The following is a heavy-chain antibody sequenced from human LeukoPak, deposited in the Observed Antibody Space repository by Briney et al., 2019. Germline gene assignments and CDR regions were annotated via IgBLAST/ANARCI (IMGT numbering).Heavy chain of an antibody. CDR1: GFTFSSYA. CDR3: AKVGRRGNFWSGYPDY. J-gene: IGHJ4*02. V-gene: IGHV3-23*01. D-gene: IGHD3-3*01. CDR2: ISGSGGST. Sequence: TGGSLRLSCAASGFTFSSYAMSWVRQAPGKGLEWVSAISGSGGSTYYADSVKGRFTISRDNSKNTLYLQMNSLRAEDTAVYYCAKVGRRGNFWSGYPDYWGQGTLVTVSS.